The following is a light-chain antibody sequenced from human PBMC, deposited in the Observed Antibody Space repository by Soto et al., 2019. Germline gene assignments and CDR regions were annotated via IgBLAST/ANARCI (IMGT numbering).Light chain of an antibody. J-gene: IGKJ1*01. CDR3: QKYYSAPET. Sequence: DIQMTQSPSSLSASVGDRVTITCRASQGISSYLAWYQQKPGKVPKVLIYAASTLHSGVPSRFSGSGSGTDFTLTISNVQPEDVATYYCQKYYSAPETFGQGTKVEIK. V-gene: IGKV1-27*01. CDR1: QGISSY. CDR2: AAS.